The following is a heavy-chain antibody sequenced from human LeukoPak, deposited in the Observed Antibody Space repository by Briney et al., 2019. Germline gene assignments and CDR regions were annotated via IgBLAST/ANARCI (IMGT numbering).Heavy chain of an antibody. Sequence: GGSLRLSCAASGFTFSDYEMNWVRQAPGKGLEWVSYISSSGNTIFYADSVKGRFTISRDDAENSLYLQMSSLRGGDRAVYYCARADGEGNQSDYWCRGTLVSV. J-gene: IGHJ4*02. CDR3: ARADGEGNQSDY. CDR1: GFTFSDYE. CDR2: ISSSGNTI. D-gene: IGHD3-10*01. V-gene: IGHV3-48*03.